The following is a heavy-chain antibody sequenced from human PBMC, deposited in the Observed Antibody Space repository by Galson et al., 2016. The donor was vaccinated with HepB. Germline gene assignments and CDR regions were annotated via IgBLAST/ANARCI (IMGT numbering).Heavy chain of an antibody. Sequence: SLRLSCAASGFTFSSYAMSWVRQAPGKGLEWVSAISVVDDDTYYADSVKGRFTISRDNSRTTLYLQMNSLRVEDTAVYYCARGTGMANGDFEHWGQGTLVTVSS. CDR2: ISVVDDDT. CDR1: GFTFSSYA. D-gene: IGHD5-24*01. V-gene: IGHV3-23*01. J-gene: IGHJ4*02. CDR3: ARGTGMANGDFEH.